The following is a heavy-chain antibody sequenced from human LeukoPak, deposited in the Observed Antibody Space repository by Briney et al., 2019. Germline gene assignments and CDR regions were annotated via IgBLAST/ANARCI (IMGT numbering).Heavy chain of an antibody. CDR1: GFTVSSNY. CDR2: IYSGGST. Sequence: GGSLRLSCAASGFTVSSNYMSWVRQAPGKGLEWVSVIYSGGSTYYADSVKGRFTISRDNSKNTLYLQMSSLRAEDTAVYYCARAPNWDFDYWGQGTLVTVSS. V-gene: IGHV3-53*01. D-gene: IGHD7-27*01. CDR3: ARAPNWDFDY. J-gene: IGHJ4*02.